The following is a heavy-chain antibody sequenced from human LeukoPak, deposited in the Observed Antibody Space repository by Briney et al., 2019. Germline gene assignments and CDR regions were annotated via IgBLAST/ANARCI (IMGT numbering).Heavy chain of an antibody. V-gene: IGHV1-46*01. CDR1: GYTFTSYY. Sequence: EASVKVSCKASGYTFTSYYMHWVRQAPGQGLEWMGIINPSGGDTSYAQKFQGRLTMTRDTSTNTVYMELTSLRSEDTAVYYCVREVMDNLRFDYWGQGTLVTVSS. CDR2: INPSGGDT. D-gene: IGHD1-14*01. CDR3: VREVMDNLRFDY. J-gene: IGHJ4*02.